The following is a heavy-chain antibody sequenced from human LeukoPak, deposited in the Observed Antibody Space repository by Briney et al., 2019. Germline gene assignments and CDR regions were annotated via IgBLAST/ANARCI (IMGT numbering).Heavy chain of an antibody. CDR1: GGTFSSYA. V-gene: IGHV1-69*01. J-gene: IGHJ4*02. CDR2: IIPIFGTA. CDR3: ARGGVQLERFDY. D-gene: IGHD1-1*01. Sequence: SVTVSCKASGGTFSSYAISWVRQAPGQGLEWMGGIIPIFGTANYAQKFQGRVTITADESTGTAYMDLSSLRSEDTAVYYCARGGVQLERFDYWGQGTLVTVSS.